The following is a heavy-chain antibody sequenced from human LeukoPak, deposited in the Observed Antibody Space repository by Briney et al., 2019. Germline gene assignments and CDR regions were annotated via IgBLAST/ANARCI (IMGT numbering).Heavy chain of an antibody. CDR2: IYYSGST. Sequence: SETLSLTCTVSGGSISSSSYYWGWIRQPPGKGLEWIGNIYYSGSTYYNPSLKSRVTISVDTSKNQFSLKVSSVTAADTAVYYCARLDYGDYYFDYWDQGTLVTVSS. J-gene: IGHJ4*02. CDR1: GGSISSSSYY. V-gene: IGHV4-39*01. CDR3: ARLDYGDYYFDY. D-gene: IGHD4-17*01.